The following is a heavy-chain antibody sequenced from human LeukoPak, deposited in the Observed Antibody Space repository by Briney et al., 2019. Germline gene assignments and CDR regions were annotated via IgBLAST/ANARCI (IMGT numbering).Heavy chain of an antibody. CDR2: IYTSGST. V-gene: IGHV4-39*07. CDR1: GGSISSSSYY. J-gene: IGHJ4*02. Sequence: SETLSLTCTVSGGSISSSSYYWGWIRHPPGKGLEWIGRIYTSGSTNYNPSLKSRVTISVDTSKNQFSLKLSSVTAADTAVYYCARVTEWNDFDYWGQGTLVTVSS. D-gene: IGHD1-1*01. CDR3: ARVTEWNDFDY.